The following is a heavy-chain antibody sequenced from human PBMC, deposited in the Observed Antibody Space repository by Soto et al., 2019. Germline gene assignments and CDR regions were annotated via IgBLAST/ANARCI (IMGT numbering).Heavy chain of an antibody. CDR3: ARVYSGYDEDTVPATASGLYGMDV. CDR2: IIPILGIA. V-gene: IGHV1-69*02. D-gene: IGHD5-12*01. J-gene: IGHJ6*02. Sequence: QVQLVQSGAEVKKPGSSVKVSCKASGGTFSSYTISWVRQAPGQGLEWMGRIIPILGIANYAQKFQGRVTITADKSTSTAYMELSSLSADDTAVDYCARVYSGYDEDTVPATASGLYGMDVWGQGTTVTVSS. CDR1: GGTFSSYT.